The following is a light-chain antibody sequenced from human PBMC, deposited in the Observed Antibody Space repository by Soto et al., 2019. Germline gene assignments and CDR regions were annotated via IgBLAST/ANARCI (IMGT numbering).Light chain of an antibody. V-gene: IGKV2-28*01. CDR1: QSLRHSNGYNX. CDR2: LGS. CDR3: MQPLQSWT. J-gene: IGKJ1*01. Sequence: EIVVTQSELSLPVTPAEPASISCRSSQSLRHSNGYNXLDXYLQKQRQSPQLLIYLGSNRASEVPDRFSGSGSGTDFTLKISRVEAEDVGVYYCMQPLQSWTFGQGTKV.